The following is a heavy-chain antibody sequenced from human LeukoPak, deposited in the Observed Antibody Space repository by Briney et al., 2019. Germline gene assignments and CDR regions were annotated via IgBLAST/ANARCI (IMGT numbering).Heavy chain of an antibody. CDR1: GYTFTSYG. Sequence: GASVKVSCKASGYTFTSYGISWVRQAPGQGLEWMGGIIPIFGTANYAQKFQGRVTITADKSTSTAYMELSSLRSEDTAVYYCASGHSSGYYAAVEQTVFDYWGQGTLVTVSS. J-gene: IGHJ4*02. V-gene: IGHV1-69*06. CDR3: ASGHSSGYYAAVEQTVFDY. D-gene: IGHD3-22*01. CDR2: IIPIFGTA.